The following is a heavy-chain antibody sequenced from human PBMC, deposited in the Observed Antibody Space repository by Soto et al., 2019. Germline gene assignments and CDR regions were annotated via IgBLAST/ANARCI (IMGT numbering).Heavy chain of an antibody. CDR1: GDSISSFY. D-gene: IGHD5-12*01. Sequence: SLTCTVSGDSISSFYCNWVRQSPGKGLEWIGYIYKSESTKYNPSLQSRVTISADTSKNQFSLRLTSVTAADTAIYYCVTGAGWLPDYWGQGTLVTVSS. J-gene: IGHJ4*02. V-gene: IGHV4-59*01. CDR2: IYKSEST. CDR3: VTGAGWLPDY.